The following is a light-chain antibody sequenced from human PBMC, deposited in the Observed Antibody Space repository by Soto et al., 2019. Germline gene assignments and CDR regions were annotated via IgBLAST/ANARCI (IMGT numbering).Light chain of an antibody. CDR1: SSDVGGYNY. J-gene: IGLJ1*01. Sequence: QSALTQPPSVSGSPGQSVTISCTGTSSDVGGYNYVSWYQQHPGKAPKLMIYEVSKRPSGVPDRFSGSKSGNTASLTVSGLQAEDEADYYCCSYAGSKNGVFGTGTKLTVL. CDR2: EVS. V-gene: IGLV2-8*01. CDR3: CSYAGSKNGV.